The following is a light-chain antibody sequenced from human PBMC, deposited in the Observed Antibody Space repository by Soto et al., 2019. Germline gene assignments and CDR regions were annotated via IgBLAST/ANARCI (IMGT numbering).Light chain of an antibody. J-gene: IGKJ2*01. CDR3: QQSYSTPTT. V-gene: IGKV1-5*01. Sequence: DIQMTQSPSTLATSVGDRVTITCRASQSISNWVARYQQKSGQGPKLLLYDATKLAVGVPSRFSGSGSGTDFTLTISSLQPEDFATYYYQQSYSTPTTFGQGTKLEIK. CDR1: QSISNW. CDR2: DAT.